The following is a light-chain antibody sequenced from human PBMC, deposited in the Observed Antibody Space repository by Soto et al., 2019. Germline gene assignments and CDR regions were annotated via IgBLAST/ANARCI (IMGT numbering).Light chain of an antibody. CDR1: QSIRHY. J-gene: IGKJ1*01. Sequence: DIQMTQSPPTLSASVGDRVTITCRASQSIRHYVAWYQQMPGKAPKLLIYGASTLQSGVPSRFSGSGSGTEFTLTISSLQPDDFGIYFRQHHNSYSHTFVQGTKVDSK. V-gene: IGKV1-5*01. CDR3: QHHNSYSHT. CDR2: GAS.